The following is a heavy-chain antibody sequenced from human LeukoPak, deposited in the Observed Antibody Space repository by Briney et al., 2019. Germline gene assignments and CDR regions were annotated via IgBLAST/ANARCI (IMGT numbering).Heavy chain of an antibody. Sequence: GGSLRLSCAASGFTFSSYSMNWVRQAPGKGLEWVSSISSSSSYIYYADSVKGRFTISRDNAKNSLYLQMNSLRAEDTAVYYCARDSPFKVVGAVDYWGQGTLVTVSS. D-gene: IGHD1-26*01. V-gene: IGHV3-21*01. J-gene: IGHJ4*02. CDR2: ISSSSSYI. CDR1: GFTFSSYS. CDR3: ARDSPFKVVGAVDY.